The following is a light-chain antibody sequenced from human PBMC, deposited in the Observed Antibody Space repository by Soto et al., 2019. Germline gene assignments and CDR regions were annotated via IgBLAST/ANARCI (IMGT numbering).Light chain of an antibody. CDR3: SSYGSTSTRYV. J-gene: IGLJ1*01. Sequence: QSALTQPASVSGSPGQSITISCTGTSSDVGGYNYVSWYQQHPGKAPKLMIYEVSNRPLGVSNRFSGSKSANTASLTISGLQAEDEADYFCSSYGSTSTRYVFGTGTQLTVL. CDR2: EVS. CDR1: SSDVGGYNY. V-gene: IGLV2-14*01.